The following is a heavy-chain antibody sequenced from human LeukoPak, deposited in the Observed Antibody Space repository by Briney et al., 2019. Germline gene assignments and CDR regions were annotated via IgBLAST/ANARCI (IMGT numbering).Heavy chain of an antibody. CDR2: IGGSGGST. D-gene: IGHD3-3*01. CDR3: AKMGLYYDFWSGYQFDY. J-gene: IGHJ4*02. CDR1: GFTFSSYA. V-gene: IGHV3-23*01. Sequence: GGSLRLSCAASGFTFSSYAMSWVRQAPGKGLEWVSSIGGSGGSTYYADSVKGRFTISRDNSKNTLYLQMNSLRAEDAAVYYCAKMGLYYDFWSGYQFDYWGQGTLVTVSS.